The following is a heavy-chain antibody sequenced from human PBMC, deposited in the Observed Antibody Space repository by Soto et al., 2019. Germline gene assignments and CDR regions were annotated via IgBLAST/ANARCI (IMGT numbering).Heavy chain of an antibody. D-gene: IGHD1-26*01. Sequence: QVQLVESGGGVVQPGRSLRLSCAASGFAFSSYGMHWVRQAPGKGLEWVAVISYDGSNKYYADSVKGRFTTSRDISKNTVYLQMKSLPAEDTAVYYCARSPYSVSYLAYFDYWGQGTLVTVSS. CDR3: ARSPYSVSYLAYFDY. CDR1: GFAFSSYG. V-gene: IGHV3-30*03. J-gene: IGHJ4*02. CDR2: ISYDGSNK.